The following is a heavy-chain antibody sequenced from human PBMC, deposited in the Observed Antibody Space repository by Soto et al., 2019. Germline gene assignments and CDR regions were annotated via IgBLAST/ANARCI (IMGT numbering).Heavy chain of an antibody. Sequence: QVQLQESGPGLVKPSETLSLTCTVSGGSFKSGSYSWSWIRQPPGKGLEWIGYVYHTGRTSYNPSLKRRVSISMDPSMNQFYLNLDSVTAADTAVYFCARDFAYFDSWGQGTLVTVSS. J-gene: IGHJ4*02. CDR2: VYHTGRT. CDR3: ARDFAYFDS. V-gene: IGHV4-61*01. D-gene: IGHD3-3*01. CDR1: GGSFKSGSYS.